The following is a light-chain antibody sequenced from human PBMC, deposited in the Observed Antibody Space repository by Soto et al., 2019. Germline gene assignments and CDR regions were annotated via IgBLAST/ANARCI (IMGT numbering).Light chain of an antibody. J-gene: IGKJ4*01. CDR3: QHRSNWPT. V-gene: IGKV3-11*01. CDR1: QSVSSN. Sequence: EIVLTQSPATLSLSPGERANLSCRASQSVSSNLAWYQQKPGQAPRLLIYDASNRATGIPARFSGSGSGTDFTLTISSLEPEDFAVYYCQHRSNWPTFGGGTKVEIK. CDR2: DAS.